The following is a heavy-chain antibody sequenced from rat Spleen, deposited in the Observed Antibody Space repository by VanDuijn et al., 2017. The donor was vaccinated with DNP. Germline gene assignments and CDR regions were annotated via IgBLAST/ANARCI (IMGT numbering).Heavy chain of an antibody. CDR2: INSAGST. J-gene: IGHJ2*01. Sequence: EVQLQESGPGLVKPSQSLSLTCSVTGYSIPSSYRWNWIRKFPGNKLEWMGYINSAGSTNYNPSLKSRISITRDTSKNQFFLQLNSLTTEDTATYYCARSSPRGFDYWGQGVKVTVSS. CDR1: GYSIPSSYR. CDR3: ARSSPRGFDY. V-gene: IGHV3-3*01. D-gene: IGHD3-1*01.